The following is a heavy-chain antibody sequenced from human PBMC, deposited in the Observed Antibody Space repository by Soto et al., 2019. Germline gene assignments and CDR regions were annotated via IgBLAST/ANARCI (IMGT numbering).Heavy chain of an antibody. Sequence: QVQLVQSGTEVKRPGASVKVSCKASGYTFSHYGVSWMRQAPGQGREWVGWFNTANQNTNYEQKFQDRVSMTADTYTSTAYMELRGRRSDDTAVYYCARVKFGDPFDFWGQGTLVTVSS. J-gene: IGHJ4*02. CDR2: FNTANQNT. CDR1: GYTFSHYG. D-gene: IGHD2-21*02. CDR3: ARVKFGDPFDF. V-gene: IGHV1-18*01.